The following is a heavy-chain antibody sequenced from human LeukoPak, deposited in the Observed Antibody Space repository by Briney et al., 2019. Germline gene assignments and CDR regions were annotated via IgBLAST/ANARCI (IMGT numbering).Heavy chain of an antibody. CDR3: AREKLTYYYGSGSFYLPYSEYYYYGLYV. J-gene: IGHJ6*02. V-gene: IGHV1-46*01. CDR1: GHPFTRQY. Sequence: ASVKVSCRSSGHPFTRQYMHWVRQAPGQGLEWMGIINPSGGSTSYAQKFQGRVTMTRDTSTSTVYMELSSLRSEDTAVYYCAREKLTYYYGSGSFYLPYSEYYYYGLYVWGQGTTVTVSS. D-gene: IGHD3-10*01. CDR2: INPSGGST.